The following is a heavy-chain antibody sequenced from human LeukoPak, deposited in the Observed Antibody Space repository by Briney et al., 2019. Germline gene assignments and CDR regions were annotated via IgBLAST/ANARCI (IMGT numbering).Heavy chain of an antibody. D-gene: IGHD6-19*01. CDR3: ARDRSGWYKRYYYYRDV. Sequence: SVKVSCKASGYTFTSYGISWVRQAPGQGLEWMGWISAYNGNTNYAQKLQGRVTMTTDTSTSTAYMRLRSLRSDYTAVYYCARDRSGWYKRYYYYRDVWGKGTTVTVSS. V-gene: IGHV1-18*01. CDR1: GYTFTSYG. J-gene: IGHJ6*03. CDR2: ISAYNGNT.